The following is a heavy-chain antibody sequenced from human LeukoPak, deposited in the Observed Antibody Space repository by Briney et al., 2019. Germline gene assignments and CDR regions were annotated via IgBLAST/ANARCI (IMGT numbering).Heavy chain of an antibody. V-gene: IGHV3-30-3*01. D-gene: IGHD2-15*01. J-gene: IGHJ4*02. CDR2: ISYDGSNK. Sequence: GGSLRLSCAASGFTFSSYAMHWVRQAPGKGLEWVAVISYDGSNKYYADSVKGRFTISRDNSKNTLCLQMNSLRAEDTAVYYCARLVVVAATVDYWGQGTLVTVSS. CDR3: ARLVVVAATVDY. CDR1: GFTFSSYA.